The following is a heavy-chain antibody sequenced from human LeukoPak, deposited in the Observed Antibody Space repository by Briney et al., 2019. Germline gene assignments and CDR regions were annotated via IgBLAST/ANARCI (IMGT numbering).Heavy chain of an antibody. CDR2: ISGSGGST. V-gene: IGHV3-23*01. J-gene: IGHJ4*02. CDR3: AKAAAYCGGDCYYYFDY. D-gene: IGHD2-21*02. CDR1: GLTFSSYA. Sequence: GGSLRLSCAASGLTFSSYAMSWVRQAPGKGLEWVSAISGSGGSTFYADSVKGRFTISRDNSKNTLHLQMNSLRAEDTAVYYCAKAAAYCGGDCYYYFDYWGQGTLVTVSS.